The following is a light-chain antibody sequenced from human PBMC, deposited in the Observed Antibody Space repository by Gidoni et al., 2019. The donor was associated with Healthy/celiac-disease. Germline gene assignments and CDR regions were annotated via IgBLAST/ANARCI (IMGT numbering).Light chain of an antibody. V-gene: IGKV4-1*01. CDR2: WAS. CDR3: QQYYSTPRT. Sequence: IVMTQSPDSLAVSLGERATINCKSSQSVLYSSNNKNYLAWYQQKPGQPPKLLIYWASTRESGVPDRFSGSGPGTDFTLTISSLQAEDVAVYYCQQYYSTPRTFGQXTKVEIK. J-gene: IGKJ1*01. CDR1: QSVLYSSNNKNY.